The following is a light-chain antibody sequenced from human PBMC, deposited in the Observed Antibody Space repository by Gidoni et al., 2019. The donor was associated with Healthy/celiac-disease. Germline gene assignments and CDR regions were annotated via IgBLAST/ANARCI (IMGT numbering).Light chain of an antibody. CDR3: QQRSNWPRT. CDR2: DAS. CDR1: QSVRSY. V-gene: IGKV3-11*01. J-gene: IGKJ3*01. Sequence: EIVLTQSPGTLSLSPGERATLSCRASQSVRSYLAWYQQKPGQAPRLLIYDASNRATGIPARFSGSGSGTDFTLTISSLEPEDFAVYYCQQRSNWPRTFGPGTKVDIK.